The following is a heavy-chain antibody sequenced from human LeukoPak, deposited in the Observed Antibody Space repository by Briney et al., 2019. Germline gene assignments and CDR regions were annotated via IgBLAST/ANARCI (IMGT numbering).Heavy chain of an antibody. CDR2: MSYDGSNK. CDR1: GFTFDIYA. CDR3: ARDQVELSNSGSCYVIHN. D-gene: IGHD1-26*01. V-gene: IGHV3-30*04. J-gene: IGHJ4*02. Sequence: GGSLRLSCAPSGFTFDIYAMHGVRQAPGKGLEWVAVMSYDGSNKYYADSVKGRFTISRDNSRNTLHLQMSSLRVADTAVYYCARDQVELSNSGSCYVIHNWGPGTLVAVSS.